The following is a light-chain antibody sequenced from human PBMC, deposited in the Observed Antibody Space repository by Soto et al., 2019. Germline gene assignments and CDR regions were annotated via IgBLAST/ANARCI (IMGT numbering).Light chain of an antibody. CDR3: CSYAGTYPVI. Sequence: QSVLTQPRSVSGSPGQSVTISCTGTSSDVGGYKYVSWYEQHPGKAPKLILYDVNKRPSGVPDRFSGSKSGNTASLTISGLQAEDEAEYFCCSYAGTYPVIFGGGTKVTVL. J-gene: IGLJ2*01. CDR1: SSDVGGYKY. V-gene: IGLV2-11*01. CDR2: DVN.